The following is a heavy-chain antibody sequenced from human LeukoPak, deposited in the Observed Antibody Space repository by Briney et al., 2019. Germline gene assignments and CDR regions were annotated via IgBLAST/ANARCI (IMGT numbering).Heavy chain of an antibody. CDR1: GGSFSGYY. Sequence: SETLSLTCAVYGGSFSGYYWSLIRQPPGKGLEWIGEINHSGSTNYNPSLKSRVTISVDTSKNQFSLKLSSVTAADTAVYYCASTCSGGSCSYYFDYWGQGTLVTVSS. CDR2: INHSGST. J-gene: IGHJ4*02. V-gene: IGHV4-34*01. D-gene: IGHD2-15*01. CDR3: ASTCSGGSCSYYFDY.